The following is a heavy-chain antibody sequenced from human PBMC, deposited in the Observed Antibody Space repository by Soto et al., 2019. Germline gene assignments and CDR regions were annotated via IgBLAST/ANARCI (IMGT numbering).Heavy chain of an antibody. Sequence: PSETLCLTCAVYGGSFSGYYWSWIRQPPGKGLEWIGEINHSGSTNYNPSLKSRVTISVDTSKNQFSLKLSSVTAADTAVYYCARGLTPGIAVAGMDYFDYWGQGTLVTVSS. CDR2: INHSGST. CDR1: GGSFSGYY. CDR3: ARGLTPGIAVAGMDYFDY. D-gene: IGHD6-19*01. V-gene: IGHV4-34*01. J-gene: IGHJ4*02.